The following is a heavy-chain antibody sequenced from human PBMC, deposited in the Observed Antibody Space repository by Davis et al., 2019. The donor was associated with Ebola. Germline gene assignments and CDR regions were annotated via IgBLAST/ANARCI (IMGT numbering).Heavy chain of an antibody. D-gene: IGHD2-15*01. CDR2: IKQDGSEK. J-gene: IGHJ4*02. CDR3: ARHQYCSGIGGRCYLLDY. Sequence: PGGSLRLSCAASGFTFSSYWMRWVRQAPGKGLEWVANIKQDGSEKYYVDSVKGRFTISRDNAKNSLYLQMNSLRAEDTAVYYCARHQYCSGIGGRCYLLDYWGQGTLVTVSS. CDR1: GFTFSSYW. V-gene: IGHV3-7*03.